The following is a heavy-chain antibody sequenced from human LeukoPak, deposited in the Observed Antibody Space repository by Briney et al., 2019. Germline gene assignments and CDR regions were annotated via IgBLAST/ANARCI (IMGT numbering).Heavy chain of an antibody. CDR2: IYYSGRP. CDR1: GGSISSSSYY. J-gene: IGHJ6*02. Sequence: PSEALSLTCTVSGGSISSSSYYWGWIRQPPGKGLGWIGYIYYSGRPYYNPSLKSRVTISVDTSKNQYSLKMSSVTAADTAVYYCARDSQTGLETTGHYFGMDVWGQGTTVTVSS. D-gene: IGHD7-27*01. CDR3: ARDSQTGLETTGHYFGMDV. V-gene: IGHV4-39*07.